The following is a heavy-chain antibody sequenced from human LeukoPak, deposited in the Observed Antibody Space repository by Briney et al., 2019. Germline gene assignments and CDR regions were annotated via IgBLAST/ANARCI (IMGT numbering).Heavy chain of an antibody. Sequence: PGGSLRLSCAASGFTLSRQWMSWVRQAPGKGLEWVSRINDDGSRTDYADSVKGRFTISRDNAKNMVYLQMNSLRAEDTAMYFCARAKPLYNGGLDYWGQGTLVTVSS. D-gene: IGHD2-8*01. J-gene: IGHJ4*02. V-gene: IGHV3-74*01. CDR3: ARAKPLYNGGLDY. CDR1: GFTLSRQW. CDR2: INDDGSRT.